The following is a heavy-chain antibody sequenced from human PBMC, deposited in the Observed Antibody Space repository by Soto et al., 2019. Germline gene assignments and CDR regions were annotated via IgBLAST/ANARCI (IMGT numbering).Heavy chain of an antibody. CDR2: ISGSGGST. J-gene: IGHJ4*02. Sequence: EVQLLESGGGLVQPGGSLRLSCAASGFTFSSYAMSWVRQAPGKGLEWVSAISGSGGSTYYADSVKGRFTISRDNSKSTLYLQMNSLRAEDTAVYYCAKTPYDFFLNGCFDYWGQGTLVTVSS. CDR1: GFTFSSYA. CDR3: AKTPYDFFLNGCFDY. D-gene: IGHD3-3*01. V-gene: IGHV3-23*01.